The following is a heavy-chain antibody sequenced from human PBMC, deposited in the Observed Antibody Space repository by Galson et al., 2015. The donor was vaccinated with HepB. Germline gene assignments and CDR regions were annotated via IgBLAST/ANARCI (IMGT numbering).Heavy chain of an antibody. CDR1: GFSFSSYS. CDR3: AKYDSGSHYYLDY. J-gene: IGHJ4*02. V-gene: IGHV3-23*01. Sequence: SLRLSCAASGFSFSSYSMSWVRQAPEKGLEWVSSIAGSGTTTSYTESVKGRFTISRDNSKNTLSLQMNSLRAEDSALYYCAKYDSGSHYYLDYWGQGTLVTVSS. D-gene: IGHD3-10*01. CDR2: IAGSGTTT.